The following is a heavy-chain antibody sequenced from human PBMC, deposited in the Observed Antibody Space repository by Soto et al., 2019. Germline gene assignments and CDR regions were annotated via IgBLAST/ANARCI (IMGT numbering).Heavy chain of an antibody. V-gene: IGHV3-30-3*01. CDR2: ISYDGSNK. Sequence: GGSLRLSCAASGFTFSSYAMRWVRQAPGKGLEWVAVISYDGSNKYYADSVKGRFTISRDNSKDTLYLQMNSLRAEDTAVYYCARGVLLRYFDWLPPPDFDYWGQGTLVTVSS. D-gene: IGHD3-9*01. CDR3: ARGVLLRYFDWLPPPDFDY. CDR1: GFTFSSYA. J-gene: IGHJ4*02.